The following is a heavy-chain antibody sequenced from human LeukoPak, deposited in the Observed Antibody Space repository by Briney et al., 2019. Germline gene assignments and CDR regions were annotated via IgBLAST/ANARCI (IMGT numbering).Heavy chain of an antibody. V-gene: IGHV3-30*03. J-gene: IGHJ5*02. CDR1: GFTFSRSA. CDR3: ARQCSIVKCS. CDR2: ISHDGSNT. D-gene: IGHD2-2*01. Sequence: PGRSLRLSCAASGFTFSRSAVHWVRQAPGKGLEWVAVISHDGSNTDYTDSVKGRFTISRDNSKNTLYLQMNSLRAEDTAVYYCARQCSIVKCSWGQGTLVTVSS.